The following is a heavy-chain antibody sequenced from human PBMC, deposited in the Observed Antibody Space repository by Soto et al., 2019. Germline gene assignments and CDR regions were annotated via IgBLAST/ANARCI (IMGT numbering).Heavy chain of an antibody. Sequence: QVQLVQPGAEVKKPGSSVKVSCKASGGTFSSYAISWVRQAPGQGLEWMGGIIPIFGTANYAQKFQGRVTITADESTSTAYMELSSLRSEDTAVYYCARAQYYHDSSGTQWFDPWGQGTLVTVSS. CDR1: GGTFSSYA. CDR2: IIPIFGTA. V-gene: IGHV1-69*01. D-gene: IGHD3-22*01. J-gene: IGHJ5*02. CDR3: ARAQYYHDSSGTQWFDP.